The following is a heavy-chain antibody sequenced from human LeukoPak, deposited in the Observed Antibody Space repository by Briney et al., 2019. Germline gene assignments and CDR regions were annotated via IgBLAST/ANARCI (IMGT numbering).Heavy chain of an antibody. CDR3: ARGPVAGTDYYYYYYMDV. J-gene: IGHJ6*03. Sequence: PSETLSLTCAVYGGSFSGYYWSWIRQPPGKGLEWIGEINHSGSTNYNPSLKSRVTISVDMSKNQFSLKLSSVTAADTAVYYCARGPVAGTDYYYYYYMDVWGKGTTVTVSS. CDR1: GGSFSGYY. CDR2: INHSGST. V-gene: IGHV4-34*01. D-gene: IGHD6-19*01.